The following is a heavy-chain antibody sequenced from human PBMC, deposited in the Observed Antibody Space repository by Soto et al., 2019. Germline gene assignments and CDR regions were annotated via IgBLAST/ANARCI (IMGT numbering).Heavy chain of an antibody. V-gene: IGHV3-23*01. J-gene: IGHJ6*02. Sequence: GGSLRLSCAGSGFTFGDSYMSWVRQAPGKGLEWVSAISGSGGTTYYSDSVKGRFTISRDNSKNTVYLQMNDLRVEDAAEYFCAKDSWAIFGVPAGEYYAMDVWGQGTTVTVS. CDR2: ISGSGGTT. CDR1: GFTFGDSY. CDR3: AKDSWAIFGVPAGEYYAMDV. D-gene: IGHD3-3*01.